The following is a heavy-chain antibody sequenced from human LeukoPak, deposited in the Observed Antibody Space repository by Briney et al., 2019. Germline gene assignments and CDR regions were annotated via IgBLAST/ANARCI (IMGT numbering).Heavy chain of an antibody. J-gene: IGHJ4*02. CDR2: INSDGSST. D-gene: IGHD6-19*01. CDR3: ARSSGWYDY. CDR1: GFTFTTYW. Sequence: GGSLRLSCAASGFTFTTYWMHWVRQAPGKGLVWVSGINSDGSSTTYADSVKGRFTISRDNAKNTLCLQMNSLRDEDTAVYHCARSSGWYDYWGQGTLVTVSS. V-gene: IGHV3-74*01.